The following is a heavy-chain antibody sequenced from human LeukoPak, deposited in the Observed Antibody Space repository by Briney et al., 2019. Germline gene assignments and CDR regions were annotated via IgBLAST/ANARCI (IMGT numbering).Heavy chain of an antibody. CDR1: VGSISSYY. V-gene: IGHV4-59*08. J-gene: IGHJ3*02. D-gene: IGHD3-3*01. CDR3: ARHRPTIFGVGFDAFDI. Sequence: PSETLSLTCTVSVGSISSYYWSWIRQPPGKGLEWIGYIYYSGSTNYNPSLKSRVTISVDTSKNQFSLKLSSVTAADTAVYYCARHRPTIFGVGFDAFDIWGQGTMVTVSS. CDR2: IYYSGST.